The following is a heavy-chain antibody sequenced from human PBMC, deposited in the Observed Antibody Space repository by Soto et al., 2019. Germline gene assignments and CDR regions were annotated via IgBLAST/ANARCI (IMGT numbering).Heavy chain of an antibody. CDR2: IWYDGSNK. D-gene: IGHD6-19*01. CDR1: GFTFSSYG. CDR3: ARDSSGWYHHDY. J-gene: IGHJ4*02. Sequence: QVQLVESGGGVVQPGRSLRLSCAASGFTFSSYGMHWVRQAPGKGLEWVAVIWYDGSNKYYADSVKGRFTISRDNSKNTLYLQVNSLRAEDTAVYYCARDSSGWYHHDYWGQGTLFTVSS. V-gene: IGHV3-33*01.